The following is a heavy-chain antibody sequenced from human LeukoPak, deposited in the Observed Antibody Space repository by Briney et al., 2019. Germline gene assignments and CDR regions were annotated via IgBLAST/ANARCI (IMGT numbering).Heavy chain of an antibody. CDR3: AKLLRGVIVPYFDY. J-gene: IGHJ4*02. CDR2: ISGSGSST. Sequence: PGGSLRLSCAASGFTFSSYAMSWVRQAPGRGLEWFSAISGSGSSTHYGDSVKGRFTISRDNSRNTLYLQLNRLRAEDTAVYCCAKLLRGVIVPYFDYWGQGTLVTVSS. CDR1: GFTFSSYA. D-gene: IGHD3-10*01. V-gene: IGHV3-23*01.